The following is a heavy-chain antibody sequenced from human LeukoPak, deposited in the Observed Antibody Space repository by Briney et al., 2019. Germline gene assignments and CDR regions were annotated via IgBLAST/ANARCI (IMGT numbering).Heavy chain of an antibody. J-gene: IGHJ4*02. V-gene: IGHV3-30-3*01. CDR2: ISYDGSNE. Sequence: PGGSLRLSCAASGFTFSRYAMHWVRQAPGKGLEWVAVISYDGSNEYYADSVKGRFTISRDRSENTLYLQVNSLRVEDTAVYYCARVGYYSSGPFSYFDYWGQGTLVTVSS. CDR1: GFTFSRYA. CDR3: ARVGYYSSGPFSYFDY. D-gene: IGHD3-10*01.